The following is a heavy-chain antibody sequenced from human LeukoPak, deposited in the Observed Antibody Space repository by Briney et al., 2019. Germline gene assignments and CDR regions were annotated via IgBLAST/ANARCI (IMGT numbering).Heavy chain of an antibody. CDR3: ARHDSFIPY. CDR2: ISDSGRAT. Sequence: GGSLRLSCVASGFMFSYFAMSWVRQAPGQGLEWVSGISDSGRATYYSDSVKGRCTISRDNSKNTVYLQLNNLRAEDTALYFCARHDSFIPYWGQGMLVTVSS. J-gene: IGHJ4*02. D-gene: IGHD5-18*01. V-gene: IGHV3-23*01. CDR1: GFMFSYFA.